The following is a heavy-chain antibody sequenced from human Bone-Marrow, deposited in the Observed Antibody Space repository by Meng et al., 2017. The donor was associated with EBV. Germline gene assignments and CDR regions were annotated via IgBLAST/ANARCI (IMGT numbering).Heavy chain of an antibody. V-gene: IGHV4-39*01. J-gene: IGHJ4*02. D-gene: IGHD5-12*01. CDR2: IYYSGST. Sequence: QLRLQEAGPGLVKPSEPLSPTCTVSGGSISSSSYYWGWIRQPPGKGLEWIGSIYYSGSTYYNPSLKSRVTISVDTSKNQFSLKLSSVTAADTAVYHCARHQNDIVATLGYWGQGTLVTVSS. CDR3: ARHQNDIVATLGY. CDR1: GGSISSSSYY.